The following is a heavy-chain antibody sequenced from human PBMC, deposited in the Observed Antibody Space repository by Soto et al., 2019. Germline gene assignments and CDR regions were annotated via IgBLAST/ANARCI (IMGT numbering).Heavy chain of an antibody. Sequence: SETPSLTCTVSGGSISSRSYYWGWFRQPPGKGLEWVGTTYYSGSIYYNPSLKSRVTISVDTSKNQFFLKLSSVTAADTALYYCARDNYGSGAGYWGQGTLVTVSS. V-gene: IGHV4-39*07. D-gene: IGHD3-10*01. CDR3: ARDNYGSGAGY. CDR2: TYYSGSI. J-gene: IGHJ4*02. CDR1: GGSISSRSYY.